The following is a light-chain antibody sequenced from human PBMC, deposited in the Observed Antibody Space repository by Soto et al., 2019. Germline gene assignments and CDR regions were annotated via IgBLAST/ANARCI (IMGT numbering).Light chain of an antibody. CDR2: EVS. J-gene: IGLJ1*01. V-gene: IGLV2-8*01. Sequence: QSALTQPPSASGSPGQSVTISCTGTSSDVGGYNYVSWYQQHPGKAPKLIIYEVSKRPSGVPDRFSGSKSGDTASLTVSGLQAEDEPHYYCSSPAGSNCVFGAGTKVTVL. CDR3: SSPAGSNCV. CDR1: SSDVGGYNY.